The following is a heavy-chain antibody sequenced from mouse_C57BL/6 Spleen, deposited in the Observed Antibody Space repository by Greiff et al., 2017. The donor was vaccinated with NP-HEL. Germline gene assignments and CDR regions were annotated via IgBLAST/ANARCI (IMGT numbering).Heavy chain of an antibody. V-gene: IGHV1-55*01. Sequence: VQLQQPGAELVKPGASVKMSCKASGYTFTSYWITWVKQRPGQGLEWIGDIYPGSGSTNYNEKFKSKATLAVDTSSSTAYMQLSSLTSEDSAVYYCASHGAYYSNYFDYWGQGTTLTVSS. J-gene: IGHJ2*01. CDR1: GYTFTSYW. D-gene: IGHD2-5*01. CDR3: ASHGAYYSNYFDY. CDR2: IYPGSGST.